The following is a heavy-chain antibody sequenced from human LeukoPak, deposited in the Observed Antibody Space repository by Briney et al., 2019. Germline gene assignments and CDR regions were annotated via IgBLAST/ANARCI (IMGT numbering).Heavy chain of an antibody. V-gene: IGHV4-34*01. CDR2: INHSGST. CDR3: ARGSIYSYGHPFDY. CDR1: GGSFSGYY. Sequence: SETLSLTCAVYGGSFSGYYWSWIRQPPGKGLEWIGEINHSGSTNYNPPLKSRVTISVDTSKNQFSLKLSSVTAADTAVYYCARGSIYSYGHPFDYWGQGTLVTVSS. D-gene: IGHD5-18*01. J-gene: IGHJ4*02.